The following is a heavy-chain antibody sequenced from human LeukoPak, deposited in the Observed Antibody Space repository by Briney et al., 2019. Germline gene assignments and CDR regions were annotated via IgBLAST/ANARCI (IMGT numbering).Heavy chain of an antibody. J-gene: IGHJ3*02. D-gene: IGHD3-22*01. CDR3: AREEDYFDSSGYYLSAFDI. Sequence: GGSLRLSCAASGFTFSTYTMNWVRQAPGKGLEWVSSISSRSGYIYDADSVKGRFTISRDNAKNSLYLQMNSLRAEDTAVYYCAREEDYFDSSGYYLSAFDIWGQGTMVTVSS. CDR1: GFTFSTYT. CDR2: ISSRSGYI. V-gene: IGHV3-21*01.